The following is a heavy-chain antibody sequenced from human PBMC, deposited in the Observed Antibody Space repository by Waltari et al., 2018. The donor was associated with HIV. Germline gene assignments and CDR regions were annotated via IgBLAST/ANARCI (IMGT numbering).Heavy chain of an antibody. CDR2: ISGSDQKT. CDR3: VRGGWGTIVDY. J-gene: IGHJ4*02. V-gene: IGHV3-23*01. D-gene: IGHD3-16*01. CDR1: GFSFSTYT. Sequence: EVQLLESGGGLVQPGGSLRLPCTVSGFSFSTYTMKWVRQAPGKGLEWVSTISGSDQKTLYADSVRGRFTLFRDNSKNTLNLQMNSLAVEDTAIYYCVRGGWGTIVDYWGQGSLVTVSS.